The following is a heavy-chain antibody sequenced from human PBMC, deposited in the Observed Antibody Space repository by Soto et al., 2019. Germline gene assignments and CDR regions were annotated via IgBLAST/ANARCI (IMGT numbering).Heavy chain of an antibody. J-gene: IGHJ4*02. CDR1: TFTFSSYA. CDR3: AKHDYGDYDY. CDR2: ISGSGGST. Sequence: EVQLLESGGGLVQPGGSLRLSCAAFTFTFSSYAVRWVRQAPGKGLEWVSAISGSGGSTYYADSVKGRFTISRDNSKNTLYLQMNSLKAEDTAVYYCAKHDYGDYDYWGQGTLVTVSS. V-gene: IGHV3-23*01. D-gene: IGHD4-17*01.